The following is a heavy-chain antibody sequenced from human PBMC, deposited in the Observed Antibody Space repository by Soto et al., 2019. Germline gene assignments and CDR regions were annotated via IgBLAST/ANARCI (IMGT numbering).Heavy chain of an antibody. CDR1: GFTFDDYA. V-gene: IGHV3-9*01. J-gene: IGHJ3*02. D-gene: IGHD6-19*01. CDR2: VSWNSGNI. Sequence: GGSLRLSCAASGFTFDDYAMHWVRQPPGKGLELVSTVSWNSGNIVYADSVKGRFTISRDNAKNSLYLQMNSLRAEDTALYYCAKDRAAVVRGAFGIWGQGTMVTVSS. CDR3: AKDRAAVVRGAFGI.